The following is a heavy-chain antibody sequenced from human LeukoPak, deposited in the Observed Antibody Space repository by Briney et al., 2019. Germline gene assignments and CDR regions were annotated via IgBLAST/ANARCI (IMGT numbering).Heavy chain of an antibody. CDR2: IKTDGSEK. Sequence: PGGSLRLSCSTSGFIFSNYWLSWVRQAPGRGSEWVANIKTDGSEKYYLDSVKGRFTISRDNAKTSLYLQMNDLRAEDTAVYYCARAGNNGGSYHFGCWGQGTLVTVST. CDR3: ARAGNNGGSYHFGC. V-gene: IGHV3-7*04. D-gene: IGHD1-26*01. J-gene: IGHJ4*02. CDR1: GFIFSNYW.